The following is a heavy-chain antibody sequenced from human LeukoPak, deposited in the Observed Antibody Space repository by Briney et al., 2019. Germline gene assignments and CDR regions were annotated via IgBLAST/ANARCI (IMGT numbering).Heavy chain of an antibody. V-gene: IGHV3-30*18. CDR3: AKDLAIAAAHS. Sequence: PGGSLSLSCAASGFTFSSYGMHWVRQAPGKGLEWVAVISYDGSNKYYADSVKGRFTISRDNSKNTLYLQMNSLRAEDTAVYYCAKDLAIAAAHSWGQGTLVTVSS. CDR2: ISYDGSNK. CDR1: GFTFSSYG. D-gene: IGHD6-13*01. J-gene: IGHJ5*02.